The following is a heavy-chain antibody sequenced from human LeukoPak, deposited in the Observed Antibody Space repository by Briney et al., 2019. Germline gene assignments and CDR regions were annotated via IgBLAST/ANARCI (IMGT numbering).Heavy chain of an antibody. CDR1: GFTFSNYD. CDR3: AKDRTYCSSSSCYGTYYLDY. CDR2: ISGSGVRT. Sequence: PGGSLRLSCAAFGFTFSNYDMNWVRQAPGKGLGWVSGISGSGVRTYYSDSLRGRLTISRDNSKNNLYLQMNSLRAEDTAVYFCAKDRTYCSSSSCYGTYYLDYWGQGTLVTVSS. D-gene: IGHD2-2*01. J-gene: IGHJ4*02. V-gene: IGHV3-23*01.